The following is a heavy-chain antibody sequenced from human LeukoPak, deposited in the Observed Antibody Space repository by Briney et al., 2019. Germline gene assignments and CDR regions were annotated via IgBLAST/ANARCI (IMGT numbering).Heavy chain of an antibody. D-gene: IGHD2-2*01. Sequence: SETLSLTCTVSGGSINSSNYYWGWNRQPPGKGLEWIGSIYYSGSTYYNPSLKSRVTISVDTSKNQFSLKLSSVTAADTAVYYCARRNEGCSSTSCPLRDAFDIWGQGTMVTVSS. V-gene: IGHV4-39*01. CDR1: GGSINSSNYY. CDR2: IYYSGST. J-gene: IGHJ3*02. CDR3: ARRNEGCSSTSCPLRDAFDI.